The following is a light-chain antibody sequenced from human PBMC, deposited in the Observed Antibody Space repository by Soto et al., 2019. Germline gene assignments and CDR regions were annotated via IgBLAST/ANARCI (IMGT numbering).Light chain of an antibody. J-gene: IGLJ3*02. CDR1: SSDVGSYNL. Sequence: QPVLTQPASVSGSPGQSITISCSGTSSDVGSYNLVSWYQQLPGKAPKLIIYEVNERPSGISDRFSGSKSGNTASLTISGLQGEDEADYYCCSYGGSSIFMFGGGTKLTVL. CDR2: EVN. CDR3: CSYGGSSIFM. V-gene: IGLV2-23*02.